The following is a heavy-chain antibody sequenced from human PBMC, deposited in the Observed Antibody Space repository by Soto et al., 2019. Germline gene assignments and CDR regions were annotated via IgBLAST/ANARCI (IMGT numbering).Heavy chain of an antibody. CDR3: ASSWGLYCRSSRCYSPWFDP. V-gene: IGHV3-48*03. D-gene: IGHD2-2*02. CDR1: GFTFNSHE. CDR2: ISSSGGSI. J-gene: IGHJ5*02. Sequence: EVQLVESGGGLVQPGGSLRLSCAGSGFTFNSHEMTWVRQAPGKGLEWISSISSSGGSIYYADSVKGRFTVSRDNAKNSLYLQMISMRAEDTGVSYCASSWGLYCRSSRCYSPWFDPWGRGTLVTVAS.